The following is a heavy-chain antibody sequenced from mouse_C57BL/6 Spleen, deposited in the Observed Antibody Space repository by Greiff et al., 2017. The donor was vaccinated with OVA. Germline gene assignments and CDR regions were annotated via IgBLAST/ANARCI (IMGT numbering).Heavy chain of an antibody. Sequence: VQLQQSGAELARPGASVKLSCKASGYTFTSYGISWVKQRTGQGLEWIGEIYPRSGNTYYNEKFKGKATLTADKSSSTAYMELRSLTSEDSAVYFCALTTVVDYYAMDYWGQGTSVTVSS. CDR3: ALTTVVDYYAMDY. D-gene: IGHD1-1*01. CDR2: IYPRSGNT. J-gene: IGHJ4*01. CDR1: GYTFTSYG. V-gene: IGHV1-81*01.